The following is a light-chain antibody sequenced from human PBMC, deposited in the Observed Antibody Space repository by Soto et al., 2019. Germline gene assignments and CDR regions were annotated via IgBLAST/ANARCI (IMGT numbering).Light chain of an antibody. CDR1: SSDVGNYNY. J-gene: IGLJ7*01. Sequence: QSALTQPRSVSGSPGQSVTISCTGTSSDVGNYNYVSWYQQHPGKAPKLIIFDVTQRPSGVPDRFSGSKSGNTASLTISGLQPEDEADYYCCSYAGTYTVIFGGGTQLTVL. V-gene: IGLV2-11*01. CDR3: CSYAGTYTVI. CDR2: DVT.